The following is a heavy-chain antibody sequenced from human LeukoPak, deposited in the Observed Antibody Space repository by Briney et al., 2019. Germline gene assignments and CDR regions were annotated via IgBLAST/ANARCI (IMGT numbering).Heavy chain of an antibody. V-gene: IGHV1-18*01. CDR1: GYTFNNYG. CDR3: VRDGTVTITDY. D-gene: IGHD4-17*01. J-gene: IGHJ4*02. CDR2: ISTYNGNT. Sequence: ASVKVSCKASGYTFNNYGITWVRQAPGQGLEWMGWISTYNGNTNYAQKLQGRVTMTTDTSTSTAYMELRSLRSDDTAVYYCVRDGTVTITDYWGQGTLVTVSS.